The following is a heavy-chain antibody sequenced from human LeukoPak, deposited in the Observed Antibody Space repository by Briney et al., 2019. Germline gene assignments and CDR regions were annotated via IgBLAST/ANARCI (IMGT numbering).Heavy chain of an antibody. D-gene: IGHD3-9*01. J-gene: IGHJ4*02. CDR3: ARGVRGHVLRYFDSGYYFDY. CDR1: GFTVSSNY. Sequence: PGGSLRLSCAASGFTVSSNYMSWVRQAPGKGLEWVSVIYSGGSTYYADSVKGRFTISRDNSKNTLYLQMNSLRAEDTAVYYCARGVRGHVLRYFDSGYYFDYWGQGTLVTVSS. CDR2: IYSGGST. V-gene: IGHV3-53*01.